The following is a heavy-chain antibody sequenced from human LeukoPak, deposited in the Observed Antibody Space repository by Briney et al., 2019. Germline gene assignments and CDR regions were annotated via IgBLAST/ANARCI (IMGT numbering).Heavy chain of an antibody. D-gene: IGHD3-22*01. J-gene: IGHJ4*02. CDR3: AREDYYDSSGYYGY. Sequence: SEKVSCKASGGTFSSYAISWVRQAPGQGLEWMGGIIPIFGTANYAQKFQGRVTITTDESTSTAYMELSSLRSEDTAVYYCAREDYYDSSGYYGYWGQGTLVTVSS. CDR2: IIPIFGTA. CDR1: GGTFSSYA. V-gene: IGHV1-69*05.